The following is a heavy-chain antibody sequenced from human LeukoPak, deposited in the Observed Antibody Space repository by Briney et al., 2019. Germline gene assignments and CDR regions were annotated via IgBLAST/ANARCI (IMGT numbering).Heavy chain of an antibody. CDR1: GDSITSSSFF. CDR3: ARDILLGYCSGGSCYSIYYYYGMDV. Sequence: SETLSLTCTVSGDSITSSSFFWDWIRQPPGKGLEWIGEIYHSGSTNYNPSLKSRVTISVDKSKNQFSLKLSSVTAADTAVYYCARDILLGYCSGGSCYSIYYYYGMDVWGQGTTVAVSS. J-gene: IGHJ6*02. D-gene: IGHD2-15*01. CDR2: IYHSGST. V-gene: IGHV4-39*07.